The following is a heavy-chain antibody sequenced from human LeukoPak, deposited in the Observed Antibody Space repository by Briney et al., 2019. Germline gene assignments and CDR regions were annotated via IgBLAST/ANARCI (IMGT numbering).Heavy chain of an antibody. D-gene: IGHD6-13*01. CDR3: TTGSATGTGSGS. J-gene: IGHJ5*02. CDR2: IRSKPYGGTT. Sequence: GGSLRLSCTASGFTFGDYVMSWVRQAPGKGLEWVGFIRSKPYGGTTEYAASVKGRFIISRDDSKTIAYLQMNSLKSEDTAVYYCTTGSATGTGSGSWGQGTLVTVSS. V-gene: IGHV3-49*04. CDR1: GFTFGDYV.